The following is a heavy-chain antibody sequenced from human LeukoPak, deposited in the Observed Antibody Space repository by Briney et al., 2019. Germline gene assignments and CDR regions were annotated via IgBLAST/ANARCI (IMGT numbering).Heavy chain of an antibody. D-gene: IGHD4-23*01. Sequence: QPGGSLRLSCAASGFTFSSYAMHWVRQAPGKGLEWVAVISYDGSNKYYADSVKGRFTISRDNSKNTLYLQMNSLRAEDTAVYYCAKEVDYGGNPDDYWGQGTLVTVSS. CDR3: AKEVDYGGNPDDY. J-gene: IGHJ4*02. CDR2: ISYDGSNK. V-gene: IGHV3-30-3*01. CDR1: GFTFSSYA.